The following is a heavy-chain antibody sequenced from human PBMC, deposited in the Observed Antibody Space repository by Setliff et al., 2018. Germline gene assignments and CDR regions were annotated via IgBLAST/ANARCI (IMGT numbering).Heavy chain of an antibody. CDR1: DASIGGSGYY. Sequence: PSETLSLTCTVADASIGGSGYYWGWIRQPAGKGLEWIGHIYTSGSTNYNPSLKSRVTISVDTSKSQFSLKLSSVTAADTAVYYCARYSNDFWSGYYAFDIWGQGTMVTVSS. CDR2: IYTSGST. CDR3: ARYSNDFWSGYYAFDI. V-gene: IGHV4-61*09. J-gene: IGHJ3*02. D-gene: IGHD3-3*01.